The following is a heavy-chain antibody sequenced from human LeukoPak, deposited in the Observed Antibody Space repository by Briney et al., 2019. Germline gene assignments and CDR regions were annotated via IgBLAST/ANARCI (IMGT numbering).Heavy chain of an antibody. Sequence: SETLSLTCTVSGGSISSYYWSWIRQPPGKGLEWIGYIYYSGSTNYNPSLKSRVTISVDTSKNQFSLKLSSVTAADTAVYYCARHFREVEWYGGFDYWGQGTLVAVSS. CDR1: GGSISSYY. CDR2: IYYSGST. CDR3: ARHFREVEWYGGFDY. D-gene: IGHD3-10*01. J-gene: IGHJ4*02. V-gene: IGHV4-59*08.